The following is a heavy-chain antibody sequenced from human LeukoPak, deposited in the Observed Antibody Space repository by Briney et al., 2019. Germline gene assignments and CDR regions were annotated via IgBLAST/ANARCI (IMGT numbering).Heavy chain of an antibody. Sequence: SETLSLTCTVSGGSISSSSYYWGWIRQPPGKGLEWIAIIYYSGSTYYNPSLKSRVTISVDTSKNQFSLKLSSVTAADTAVYYCARHKGDPVAGTYNWFDPWGQGTLVTVSS. J-gene: IGHJ5*02. CDR3: ARHKGDPVAGTYNWFDP. D-gene: IGHD6-19*01. CDR2: IYYSGST. V-gene: IGHV4-39*01. CDR1: GGSISSSSYY.